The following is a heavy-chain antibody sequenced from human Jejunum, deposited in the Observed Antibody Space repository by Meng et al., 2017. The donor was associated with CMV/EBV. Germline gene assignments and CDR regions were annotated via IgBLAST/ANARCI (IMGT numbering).Heavy chain of an antibody. V-gene: IGHV3-30*02. CDR3: AKSVQDSSSGWYDYYYGMDV. Sequence: FGMRWVRQAPGKGLGWVAFIRFDGGKKYYADSVKGRFTISRDDSKNTLHLQMNSLKPEDTGDYYCAKSVQDSSSGWYDYYYGMDVWGQGTTVTVSS. CDR1: FG. J-gene: IGHJ6*02. D-gene: IGHD6-19*01. CDR2: IRFDGGKK.